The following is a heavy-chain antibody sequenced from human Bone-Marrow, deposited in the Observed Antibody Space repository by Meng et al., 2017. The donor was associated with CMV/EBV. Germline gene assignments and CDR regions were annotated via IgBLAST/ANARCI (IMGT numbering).Heavy chain of an antibody. V-gene: IGHV4-39*01. CDR1: GGSISSSSYY. CDR3: ARHYYYYGRDV. J-gene: IGHJ6*02. CDR2: IYYSGST. Sequence: SETLSLTCTVSGGSISSSSYYWGWIRQPPGKGLEWIGSIYYSGSTYYNPSLKSRVTISVDTSKNQFSLKLSSVTAADTAVYYCARHYYYYGRDVWGQGNTVNV.